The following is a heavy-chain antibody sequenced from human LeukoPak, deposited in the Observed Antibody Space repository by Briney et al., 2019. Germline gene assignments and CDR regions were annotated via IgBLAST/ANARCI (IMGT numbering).Heavy chain of an antibody. CDR2: IRGSGGGT. J-gene: IGHJ4*02. Sequence: PGGSLRLSCAASGFTFSSYAMSWVRQAPGKGLEWVSTIRGSGGGTYYADPVKGRFTISRDNSKNTLYLQMNSLRDEDTALYYCAKAGIGVVGYFDYWGQGTLVTVSS. CDR3: AKAGIGVVGYFDY. CDR1: GFTFSSYA. V-gene: IGHV3-23*01. D-gene: IGHD6-19*01.